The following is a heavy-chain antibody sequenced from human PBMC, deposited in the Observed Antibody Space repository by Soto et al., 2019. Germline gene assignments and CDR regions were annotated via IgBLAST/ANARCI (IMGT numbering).Heavy chain of an antibody. CDR3: ARKIVGGMDV. D-gene: IGHD2-15*01. Sequence: VASVKVSCKASGGTFSSYAISWVRQAPGQGLEWMGGIIPIFGTANYAQKFQGRVTITADESTSTAYMELSSLRSEDTAVYYCARKIVGGMDVWGQGTTVTVSS. CDR2: IIPIFGTA. CDR1: GGTFSSYA. V-gene: IGHV1-69*13. J-gene: IGHJ6*02.